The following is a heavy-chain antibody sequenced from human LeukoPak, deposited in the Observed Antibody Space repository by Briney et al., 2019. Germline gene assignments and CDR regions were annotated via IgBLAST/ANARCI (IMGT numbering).Heavy chain of an antibody. D-gene: IGHD1-20*01. Sequence: PGGSLRLSCAASGFTFDDYAMHWVRQAPGKGLEWVSLISWDGGSTYYADSVKGRFTISRDNSKNSLYLQMNSLRAEDTALYYCAKDGAGNWNDVPYYYYYYYMDVWGKGTTVTVSS. CDR1: GFTFDDYA. CDR3: AKDGAGNWNDVPYYYYYYYMDV. V-gene: IGHV3-43D*03. J-gene: IGHJ6*03. CDR2: ISWDGGST.